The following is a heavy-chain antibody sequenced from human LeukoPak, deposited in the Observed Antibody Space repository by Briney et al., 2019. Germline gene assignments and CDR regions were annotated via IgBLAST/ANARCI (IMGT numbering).Heavy chain of an antibody. J-gene: IGHJ4*02. V-gene: IGHV4-59*12. CDR1: GGSISSYY. D-gene: IGHD1-26*01. CDR3: ARGQTGGSYLAKGEAIDY. Sequence: PSETLSLTCTVSGGSISSYYWSWIRQPPGKGLEWIGYIYYSGTTNYNPSLKSRVTISVDTSKNQFSLKLSSVTAADTAVYYCARGQTGGSYLAKGEAIDYWGQGTLVTVSS. CDR2: IYYSGTT.